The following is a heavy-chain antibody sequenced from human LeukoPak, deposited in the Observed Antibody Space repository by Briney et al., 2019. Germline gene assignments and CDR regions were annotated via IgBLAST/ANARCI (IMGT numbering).Heavy chain of an antibody. D-gene: IGHD3-10*01. CDR2: ISGSGGST. V-gene: IGHV3-23*01. J-gene: IGHJ6*02. Sequence: GGSLRLSCAASGFIFSNYAMSWVRQAPGKGLEWVSAISGSGGSTYYADSVKGRFTISRDNSKNTLYLQMNGLRAEDTAVYYCAEDDSSIYGSGSYYYYYGMDAWGQGTTVTVSS. CDR1: GFIFSNYA. CDR3: AEDDSSIYGSGSYYYYYGMDA.